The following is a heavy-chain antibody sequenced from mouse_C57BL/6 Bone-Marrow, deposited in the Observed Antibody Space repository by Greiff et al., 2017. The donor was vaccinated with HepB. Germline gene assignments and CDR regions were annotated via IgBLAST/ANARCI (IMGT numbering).Heavy chain of an antibody. CDR3: ARGYSTGAMDY. CDR2: IYPGSGNT. V-gene: IGHV1-84*01. J-gene: IGHJ4*01. CDR1: GYTFTDYY. D-gene: IGHD2-5*01. Sequence: VQLQQSGPELVKPGASVKISCKASGYTFTDYYINWVKQRPGQGLEWIRWIYPGSGNTKYNEKFKGKATLTVDTSSSTAYMQLSSLTSEDSAVYFCARGYSTGAMDYWGQGTSVTVSS.